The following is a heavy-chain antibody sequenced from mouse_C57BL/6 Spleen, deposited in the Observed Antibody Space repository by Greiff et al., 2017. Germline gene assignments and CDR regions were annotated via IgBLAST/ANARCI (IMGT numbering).Heavy chain of an antibody. Sequence: VKLVESGAGLVQPGASVKISCKASGYAFSSYWMNWVKQRPGKGLEWIGQIYPGDGDTNYNGTFKGKATLTADKSSSTADMQLSSLTSEDSAVYFCARGGGGFAYWGQGTLVTVSA. CDR1: GYAFSSYW. V-gene: IGHV1-80*01. CDR2: IYPGDGDT. CDR3: ARGGGGFAY. J-gene: IGHJ3*01.